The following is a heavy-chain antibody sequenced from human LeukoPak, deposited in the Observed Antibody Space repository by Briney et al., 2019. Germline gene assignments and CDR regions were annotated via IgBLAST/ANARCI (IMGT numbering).Heavy chain of an antibody. J-gene: IGHJ5*02. Sequence: PSETLSLTCTVSGGSISSYYWSWIRQPPGKGLEWIGYIYYSGSTNYNPSLKSRVTISVDTSKNQFSLKLSSVTAADTAVYYCARHPWYGLNWFDPWGQGTLVTVSS. CDR1: GGSISSYY. D-gene: IGHD6-13*01. V-gene: IGHV4-59*08. CDR3: ARHPWYGLNWFDP. CDR2: IYYSGST.